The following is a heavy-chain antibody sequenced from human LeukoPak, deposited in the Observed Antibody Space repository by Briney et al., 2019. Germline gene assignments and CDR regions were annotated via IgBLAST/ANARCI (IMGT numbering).Heavy chain of an antibody. V-gene: IGHV4-31*03. CDR1: GGSISSGGYS. CDR2: IYYSGST. J-gene: IGHJ4*02. Sequence: SETLSLTCTVSGGSISSGGYSWSWIRQHPGKGLEWIGYIYYSGSTYYNPSLKSRVTISVDTSKNQFSLKLSSVTAADTAVYYCARDEGNYDSSGYYYVYWGQGTLVTVSS. D-gene: IGHD3-22*01. CDR3: ARDEGNYDSSGYYYVY.